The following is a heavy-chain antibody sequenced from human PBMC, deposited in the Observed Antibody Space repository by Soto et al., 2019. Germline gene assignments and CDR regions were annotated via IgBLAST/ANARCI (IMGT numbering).Heavy chain of an antibody. CDR1: GYTFTSYG. D-gene: IGHD3-9*01. V-gene: IGHV1-18*01. CDR2: ISAYNSNT. Sequence: ASVKVSCKASGYTFTSYGISWVRQAPGQGLEWMGWISAYNSNTNYAQKLQGRVTMTTDTSTSTAYMELRSLRSDDTAVYYCARPNDILTGYYLDYWGQGTLVTVSS. J-gene: IGHJ4*02. CDR3: ARPNDILTGYYLDY.